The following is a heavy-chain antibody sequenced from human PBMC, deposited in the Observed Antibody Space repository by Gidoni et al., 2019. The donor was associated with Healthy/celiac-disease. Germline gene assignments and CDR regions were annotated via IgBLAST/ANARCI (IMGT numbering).Heavy chain of an antibody. V-gene: IGHV3-53*01. CDR1: GFTVSSNY. CDR2: IYSGGST. J-gene: IGHJ4*02. D-gene: IGHD3-3*01. CDR3: ARGASGYRYVDY. Sequence: EVQLVESGGGLSQPGGSLRLPCAASGFTVSSNYLRWVRQAPGKGLEWVSVIYSGGSTYYADSVKGRFTISRDNSKNTLYLQMKSLRAEDTAVYYCARGASGYRYVDYWGQGTLVTVSA.